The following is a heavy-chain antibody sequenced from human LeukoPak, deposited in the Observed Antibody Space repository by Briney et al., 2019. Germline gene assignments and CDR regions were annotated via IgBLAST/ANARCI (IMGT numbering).Heavy chain of an antibody. CDR2: VSSTGGTI. CDR1: GFTFSSYE. D-gene: IGHD3-16*01. V-gene: IGHV3-48*03. Sequence: GGSLRLSCAASGFTFSSYEMNWVRQAPGKGLEWVSYVSSTGGTIYYADSVMGRFTISRDNAKNSLYLQMNSLRAEDTALYYCARDLGRGNTPFDYWGQGALVTVSS. CDR3: ARDLGRGNTPFDY. J-gene: IGHJ4*02.